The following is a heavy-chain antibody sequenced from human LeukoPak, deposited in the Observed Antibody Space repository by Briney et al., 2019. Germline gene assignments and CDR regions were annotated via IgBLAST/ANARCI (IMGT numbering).Heavy chain of an antibody. CDR1: GVSISSGGYS. CDR3: ARGWGPAYCGGDCHRHFGY. V-gene: IGHV4-30-4*07. J-gene: IGHJ4*02. Sequence: SQTLSLTCVVSGVSISSGGYSWNWIRQPPGKGLEWIGYIYNSGTTSYNPSLKSRVTMSVDTSKNQFPLKLSSVTAADTALYYCARGWGPAYCGGDCHRHFGYWGQGTLVTVSS. D-gene: IGHD2-21*02. CDR2: IYNSGTT.